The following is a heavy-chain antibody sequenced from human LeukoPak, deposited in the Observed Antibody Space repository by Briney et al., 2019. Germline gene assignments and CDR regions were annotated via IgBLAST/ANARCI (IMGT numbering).Heavy chain of an antibody. V-gene: IGHV1-2*02. Sequence: GASVKVSCKASGYTFTAYYMHWVRQAPGQGLEWMGWINPNSGGTNSSQKFQDRVTLTRDTSISTAYMELGSLRSDDTANYYCARAYGSGSSYHPDYWGQGTLVTVSS. CDR2: INPNSGGT. D-gene: IGHD3-10*01. CDR3: ARAYGSGSSYHPDY. CDR1: GYTFTAYY. J-gene: IGHJ4*02.